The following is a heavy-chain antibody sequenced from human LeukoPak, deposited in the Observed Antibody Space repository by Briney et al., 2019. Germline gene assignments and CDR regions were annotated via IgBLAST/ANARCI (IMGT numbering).Heavy chain of an antibody. V-gene: IGHV1-2*02. CDR3: ARRTKPAKLRYYGDYVWFDP. Sequence: GASVKVSCKASGYTFTGYYMHWVRQAPGQGLEWMGWINPNSGGTNYAQKFQGRVTMTRDTSISTAYMELSRLGSDDTAVYYCARRTKPAKLRYYGDYVWFDPWGQGTLVTVSS. D-gene: IGHD4-17*01. CDR2: INPNSGGT. J-gene: IGHJ5*02. CDR1: GYTFTGYY.